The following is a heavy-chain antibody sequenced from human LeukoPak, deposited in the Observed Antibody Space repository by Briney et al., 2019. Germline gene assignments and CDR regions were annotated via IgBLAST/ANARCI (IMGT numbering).Heavy chain of an antibody. V-gene: IGHV3-48*01. Sequence: GGSLRLSCAASGFIFSSYSMNWVRQAPGKGLEWISYIXXXGXXXXXXXXVXXRXXIXXXNAKNSVYLQMNSLRAEDSAVYYCARDFNWAFDFWGQGILVTVSS. CDR3: ARDFNWAFDF. D-gene: IGHD1-1*01. J-gene: IGHJ4*02. CDR2: IXXXGXXX. CDR1: GFIFSSYS.